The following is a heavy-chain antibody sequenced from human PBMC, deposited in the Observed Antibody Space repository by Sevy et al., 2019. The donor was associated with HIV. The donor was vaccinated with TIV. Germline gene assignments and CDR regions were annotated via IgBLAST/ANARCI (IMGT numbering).Heavy chain of an antibody. V-gene: IGHV3-30*04. J-gene: IGHJ6*02. D-gene: IGHD2-2*01. CDR1: GFTFSFYA. Sequence: GGSLRLSCAGSGFTFSFYAMHWVRQAPGKGLEWVAVISYNGNNKKYAVSLKGRFTITRDNSKNTVYLQRNSLRGEDTAAYYGVREGLVPTATPDRYYFYGMDIWGQGTTVTVSS. CDR3: VREGLVPTATPDRYYFYGMDI. CDR2: ISYNGNNK.